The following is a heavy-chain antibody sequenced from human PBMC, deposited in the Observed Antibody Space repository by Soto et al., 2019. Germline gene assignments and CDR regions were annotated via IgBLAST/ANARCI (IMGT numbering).Heavy chain of an antibody. D-gene: IGHD2-21*01. V-gene: IGHV3-23*01. CDR1: GFTFSNFV. Sequence: EVQLLESGGGMVQPGGSLRVSCAASGFTFSNFVMSWVRQAPGKGLEWVAAIRDNGGETFYADSVKGRFTIYRDNSQNTMYRQKDSLMDDGTAGYFCAQGRGCVEVRPSQDHWGQATLFTVSS. J-gene: IGHJ4*02. CDR3: AQGRGCVEVRPSQDH. CDR2: IRDNGGET.